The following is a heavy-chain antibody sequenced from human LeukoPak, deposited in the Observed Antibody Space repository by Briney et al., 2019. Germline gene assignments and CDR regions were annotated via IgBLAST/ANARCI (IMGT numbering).Heavy chain of an antibody. CDR1: GFSFSAYW. CDR3: ARFGYAAAVDV. CDR2: INPAGSET. Sequence: PGGSLRLSCAASGFSFSAYWMTWVRQAPGTGLEWVANINPAGSETYYVDPVKGRFSISRDNAKNLVYLQMNSLGAEDTAVYHCARFGYAAAVDVWGQGTPVTVSS. J-gene: IGHJ4*02. D-gene: IGHD6-13*01. V-gene: IGHV3-7*01.